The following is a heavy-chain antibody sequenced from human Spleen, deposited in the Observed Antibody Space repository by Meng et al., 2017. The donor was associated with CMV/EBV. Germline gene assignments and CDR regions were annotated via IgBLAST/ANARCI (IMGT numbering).Heavy chain of an antibody. D-gene: IGHD1-26*01. CDR1: GYSFTGYY. CDR2: INPNSGDT. CDR3: AGGSTADIVGAMS. J-gene: IGHJ4*02. Sequence: ASVKVSCKASGYSFTGYYMHWVRQAPGQGLEWMGRINPNSGDTHYAQKFQARVTMTRDTSIRTAYMELSRLTSDDTAVYYCAGGSTADIVGAMSWGQGTLVTVSS. V-gene: IGHV1-2*02.